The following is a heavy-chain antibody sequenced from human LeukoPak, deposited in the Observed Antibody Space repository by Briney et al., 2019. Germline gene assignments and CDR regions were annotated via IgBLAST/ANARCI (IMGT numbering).Heavy chain of an antibody. CDR2: ISGDSTYI. V-gene: IGHV3-21*01. CDR1: GFTFSSYA. Sequence: KSGGSLRLSCAASGFTFSSYAMSWVRQAPGEGLEWVSSISGDSTYIYYADSVKGRFTISRDNAKNSLYLQVNSLRAEDTAVYYCAKGRFYYDGNAYSLIDYWGQGTLVTVSS. CDR3: AKGRFYYDGNAYSLIDY. J-gene: IGHJ4*02. D-gene: IGHD3-22*01.